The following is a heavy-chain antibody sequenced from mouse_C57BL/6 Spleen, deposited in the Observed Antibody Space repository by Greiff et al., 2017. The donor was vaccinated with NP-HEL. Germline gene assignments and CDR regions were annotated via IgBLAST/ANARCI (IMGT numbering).Heavy chain of an antibody. V-gene: IGHV5-6*01. D-gene: IGHD1-1*01. J-gene: IGHJ3*01. CDR3: ASGVTTVNAWFAY. CDR2: ISSGGSYT. Sequence: EVKLMESGGDLVKPGGSLKLSCAASGFTFSSYGMSWVRQTPDKRLEWVATISSGGSYTYYPDRVKGRFTISRDNAKNTLYLQMSSLKSEDTAMYYCASGVTTVNAWFAYWGQGTLVTVSA. CDR1: GFTFSSYG.